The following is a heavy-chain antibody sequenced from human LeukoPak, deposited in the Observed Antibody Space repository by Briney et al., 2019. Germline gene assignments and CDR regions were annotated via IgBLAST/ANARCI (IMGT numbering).Heavy chain of an antibody. Sequence: ASVKVSCKASGYTFTSYGISWVRQAPGQGLEWMGWISDYNGNTNYAQMLQGRVTMNTDTSTSTAYMELRSLRSDDTAVYYCARDLYRDSLPVSWFDLWGQGTLVTVSS. CDR1: GYTFTSYG. D-gene: IGHD4-11*01. J-gene: IGHJ5*02. CDR2: ISDYNGNT. CDR3: ARDLYRDSLPVSWFDL. V-gene: IGHV1-18*01.